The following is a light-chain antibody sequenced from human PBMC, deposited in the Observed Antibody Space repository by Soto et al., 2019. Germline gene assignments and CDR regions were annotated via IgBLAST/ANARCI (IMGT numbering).Light chain of an antibody. CDR2: GAY. Sequence: EIVLTQSPGTLSLSPGERATLSCRASQSVSNSYLAWYQQKPGQAPRLLIYGAYNRATGIPDRFSGSGSGTDFTLTISRREPEDVEVYYCQQYGSSPLTFGPGTKVDIK. J-gene: IGKJ3*01. V-gene: IGKV3-20*01. CDR1: QSVSNSY. CDR3: QQYGSSPLT.